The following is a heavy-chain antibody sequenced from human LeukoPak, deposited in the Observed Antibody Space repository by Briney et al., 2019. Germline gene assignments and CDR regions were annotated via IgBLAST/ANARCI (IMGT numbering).Heavy chain of an antibody. CDR3: AKDRVPYDYGVSPDY. V-gene: IGHV3-30*02. D-gene: IGHD4-17*01. CDR1: GFTFSSYG. CDR2: IRYDGSNK. J-gene: IGHJ4*02. Sequence: GGSLRLSCAASGFTFSSYGMHWVRQALGKGLEWVAFIRYDGSNKYYADSVKGRFTISRDNSKNTLYLQMNSLRAEDTAVYYCAKDRVPYDYGVSPDYWGQGTLVTVSS.